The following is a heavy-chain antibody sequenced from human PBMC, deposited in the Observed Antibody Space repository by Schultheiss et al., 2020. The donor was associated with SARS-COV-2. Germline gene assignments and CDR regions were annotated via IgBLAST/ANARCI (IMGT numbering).Heavy chain of an antibody. Sequence: GSLRLSCAVYGGSFSGYYWSWIRQPPGKGLEWIGEINHSGSTNYNPSLKSRVTISVDTSKNQFSLKLSSVTAADTAVYYCARGLRFDPWGQGTLVTVSS. V-gene: IGHV4-34*01. CDR3: ARGLRFDP. CDR1: GGSFSGYY. J-gene: IGHJ5*02. CDR2: INHSGST.